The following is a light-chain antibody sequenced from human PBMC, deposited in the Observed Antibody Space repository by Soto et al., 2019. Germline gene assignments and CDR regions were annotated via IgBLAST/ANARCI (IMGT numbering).Light chain of an antibody. Sequence: EIVLTNSPATLSVSPGDRATLSCRASQSVSGDLAWYHHKPGQAPRLLIYDTSNRATGIPARFSGSGSGTDFTLTISSLEPADFGVYYCQQRHNWPITFGQGTRLEI. V-gene: IGKV3-11*01. CDR1: QSVSGD. J-gene: IGKJ5*01. CDR3: QQRHNWPIT. CDR2: DTS.